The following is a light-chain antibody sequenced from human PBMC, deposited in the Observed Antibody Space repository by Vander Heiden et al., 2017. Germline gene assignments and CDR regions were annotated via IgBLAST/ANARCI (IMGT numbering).Light chain of an antibody. J-gene: IGKJ5*01. V-gene: IGKV1-33*01. CDR1: QDISNY. CDR3: QQYDNLPIT. Sequence: DIQMTQSPSPLSASVGARVTITCQASQDISNYLNWYQQKPGKAPKRLIYDASNLETGVPSRFSGSGSGTDCTFTIISLQPEDIATYYCQQYDNLPITFGQGTRLEIK. CDR2: DAS.